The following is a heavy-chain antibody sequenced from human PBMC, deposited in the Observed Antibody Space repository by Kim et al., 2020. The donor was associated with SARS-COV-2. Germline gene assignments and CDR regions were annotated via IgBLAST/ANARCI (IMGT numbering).Heavy chain of an antibody. D-gene: IGHD3-16*01. CDR3: ARYDPIDP. V-gene: IGHV4-59*01. CDR2: YSGRT. J-gene: IGHJ5*02. Sequence: YSGRTNNSPSLKSRVTISVDTSKNQFSLKRTSMTDADTAVYYCARYDPIDPWGQGTLVTVSS.